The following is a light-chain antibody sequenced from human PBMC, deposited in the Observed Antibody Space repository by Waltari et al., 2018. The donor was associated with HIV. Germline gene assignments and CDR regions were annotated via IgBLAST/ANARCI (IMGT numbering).Light chain of an antibody. Sequence: EIVLTQSPGTLSLSPGERATLSCRASQSVSSSYLAWYQQKPGQAPRLLIYGASSRATGIPDGFSGSGSGTDFTLTISILEPEDFAVYYCQQYGSSPWTFGQGTKVEIK. J-gene: IGKJ1*01. CDR2: GAS. CDR3: QQYGSSPWT. CDR1: QSVSSSY. V-gene: IGKV3-20*01.